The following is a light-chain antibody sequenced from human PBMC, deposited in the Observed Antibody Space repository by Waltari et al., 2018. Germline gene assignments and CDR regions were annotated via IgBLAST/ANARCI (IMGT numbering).Light chain of an antibody. V-gene: IGKV1-5*03. CDR3: QHYSSYPDT. Sequence: EIQLTQSPSTLSASVGDRVTITCRASQSVSHWLSWYQEQPGKAPKLLIYKASGLENGVPSRFSGSGSETEFSLTISGLQPDDFATYYCQHYSSYPDTFGQGTRLEIK. CDR1: QSVSHW. J-gene: IGKJ2*01. CDR2: KAS.